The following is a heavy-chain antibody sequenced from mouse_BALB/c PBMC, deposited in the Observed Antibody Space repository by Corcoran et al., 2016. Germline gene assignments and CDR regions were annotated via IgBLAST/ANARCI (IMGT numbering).Heavy chain of an antibody. J-gene: IGHJ3*01. CDR1: GYTFTDYN. Sequence: EVQLQQSGPELVKPGASVKISCKASGYTFTDYNMHWVKQSHGKSLEWIGYIYPYNGGTGYNQKFKSKATLTVDNSSSTAYMELRSLTSEDSAVYYCARGYYGYPFAYWGQGTLVTVSA. CDR3: ARGYYGYPFAY. V-gene: IGHV1S29*02. CDR2: IYPYNGGT. D-gene: IGHD2-2*01.